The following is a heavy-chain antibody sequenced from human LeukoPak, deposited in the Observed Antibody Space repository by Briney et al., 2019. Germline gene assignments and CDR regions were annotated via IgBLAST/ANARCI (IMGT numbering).Heavy chain of an antibody. D-gene: IGHD6-13*01. J-gene: IGHJ4*02. CDR2: IYPGDSDT. CDR3: AIWPPEGDIAAAG. CDR1: GYSFTSYW. V-gene: IGHV5-51*01. Sequence: GESLKISCKGSGYSFTSYWIGWVRQMPGKGLEWMGIIYPGDSDTRYSPSFQGRVTISADKSISTAYLQWSSLKASDTAMYYYAIWPPEGDIAAAGWGQGTLVTVSS.